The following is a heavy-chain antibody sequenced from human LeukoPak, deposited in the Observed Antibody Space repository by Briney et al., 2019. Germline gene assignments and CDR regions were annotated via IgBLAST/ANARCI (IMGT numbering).Heavy chain of an antibody. CDR2: ISAYNGNT. J-gene: IGHJ3*02. D-gene: IGHD3-16*01. CDR1: GYTFTSYG. CDR3: ARVGDGGVLGAFDI. Sequence: GASVKVSCKASGYTFTSYGISWVRQAPGQGLEWMGWISAYNGNTNYAQKLQGRVTMTTDTSTGTAYVELRSLRSDDTAVYYCARVGDGGVLGAFDIWGQGTMVTVSS. V-gene: IGHV1-18*01.